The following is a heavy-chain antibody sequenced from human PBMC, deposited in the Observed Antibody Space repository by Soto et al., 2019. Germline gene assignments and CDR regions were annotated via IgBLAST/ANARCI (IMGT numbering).Heavy chain of an antibody. D-gene: IGHD3-10*01. Sequence: GGSLRLSCAASGFTFSSYAMHWVRQAPGKGLEWVAVISYDGSNKYYADSVKGRFTISRDNSKNTLYLQMNSLRAEDTAVYYCARDSSLTMVRGVTSEGFEGGLWGQGTLVTVSS. CDR1: GFTFSSYA. V-gene: IGHV3-30-3*01. CDR3: ARDSSLTMVRGVTSEGFEGGL. CDR2: ISYDGSNK. J-gene: IGHJ4*02.